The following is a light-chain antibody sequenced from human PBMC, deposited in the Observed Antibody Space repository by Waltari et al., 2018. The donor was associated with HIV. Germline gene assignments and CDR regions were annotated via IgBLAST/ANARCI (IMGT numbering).Light chain of an antibody. J-gene: IGKJ3*01. CDR1: QGISSY. Sequence: DSQLTLSPSFLSASVGDRVTITCRASQGISSYLAWYQQKPGKAPKLLIYTASILQSGVPSRFSGSGSGTEFTLTISSLQPEDFATYYCQRLNSYRFTFGPGTKVDIK. CDR2: TAS. CDR3: QRLNSYRFT. V-gene: IGKV1-9*01.